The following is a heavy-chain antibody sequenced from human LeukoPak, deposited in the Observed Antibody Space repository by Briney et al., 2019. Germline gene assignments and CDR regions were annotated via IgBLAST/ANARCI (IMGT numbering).Heavy chain of an antibody. CDR2: IYSGCSI. D-gene: IGHD4-23*01. CDR3: ARESYGGNYAFDI. V-gene: IGHV3-66*01. CDR1: GFTVRSNY. J-gene: IGHJ3*02. Sequence: GGSLRLSCAASGFTVRSNYMSWVRQAPGEGLEWVSVIYSGCSIYYGDSVKGRFTISRDKSKNTLYLQMNRLNAEDNAVYYCARESYGGNYAFDIWGQGTMVTVSS.